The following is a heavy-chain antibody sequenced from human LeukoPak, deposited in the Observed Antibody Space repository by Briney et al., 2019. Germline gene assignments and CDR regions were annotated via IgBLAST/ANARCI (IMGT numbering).Heavy chain of an antibody. Sequence: GGSLRLSCAASGFTFSSNWMYWVRQAPGKGLEWVSVINSGANTYYADSVKGRFTISRDNSKNTLYLQMNSLRAEDSAVYYCARDLAYYASGKQNYWGQGTLVTVSS. CDR1: GFTFSSNW. J-gene: IGHJ4*02. CDR2: INSGANT. D-gene: IGHD3-10*01. CDR3: ARDLAYYASGKQNY. V-gene: IGHV3-66*01.